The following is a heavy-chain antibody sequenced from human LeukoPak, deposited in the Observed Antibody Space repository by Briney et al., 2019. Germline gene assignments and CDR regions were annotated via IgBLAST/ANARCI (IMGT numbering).Heavy chain of an antibody. J-gene: IGHJ4*02. D-gene: IGHD3-22*01. CDR3: ATDLGSSGYYSTPLYY. CDR1: GYTLTELS. V-gene: IGHV1-24*01. CDR2: FDPEDGET. Sequence: ASVKVSCKVSGYTLTELSMHWVRQAPGKGFEWMGGFDPEDGETIYAQKFQGRVTMTEDTSTDTAYMELSSLRSEDTAVYYCATDLGSSGYYSTPLYYWGQGTLVTVSS.